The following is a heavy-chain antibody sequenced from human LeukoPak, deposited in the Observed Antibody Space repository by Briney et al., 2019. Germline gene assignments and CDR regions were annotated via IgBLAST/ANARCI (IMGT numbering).Heavy chain of an antibody. Sequence: SETLSLTCTVSGGSISSYYWSWIRQPPGKGLEWIGYIYYSGSTNYNPSLKSRVTISLDTSENQFSLKLSSMTAADTAIYYCARTGEGYCSSATCYIPFNYWGQGTLVTVSS. J-gene: IGHJ4*02. D-gene: IGHD2-2*02. CDR3: ARTGEGYCSSATCYIPFNY. CDR2: IYYSGST. CDR1: GGSISSYY. V-gene: IGHV4-59*12.